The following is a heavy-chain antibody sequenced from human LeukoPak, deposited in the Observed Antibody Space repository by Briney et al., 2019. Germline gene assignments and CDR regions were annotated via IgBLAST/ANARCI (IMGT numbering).Heavy chain of an antibody. CDR3: ASRKLGNDY. Sequence: SETLSLTCTISGGSVSDYHWSWIRQSPGKGLEWIGYIYHTGSTSYSPPLKSRVTISADTSQNQFSLKLSSVTAADTAVYYCASRKLGNDYWGQGTLVTVSS. V-gene: IGHV4-59*02. J-gene: IGHJ4*02. CDR2: IYHTGST. D-gene: IGHD7-27*01. CDR1: GGSVSDYH.